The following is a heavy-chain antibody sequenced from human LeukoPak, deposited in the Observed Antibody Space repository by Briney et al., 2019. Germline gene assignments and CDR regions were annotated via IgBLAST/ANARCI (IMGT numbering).Heavy chain of an antibody. J-gene: IGHJ4*02. CDR3: ARAVVRGVVKNYFDY. CDR2: IYYSGSA. Sequence: SETLSLTCTVSGGPISSGDYSWSWIRQPPGKGLECIGSIYYSGSAYYNPSLASRVTISLDTSKKQFSLRLSSVTAAGTAVYYCARAVVRGVVKNYFDYWGQGTLVSVSS. V-gene: IGHV4-30-4*01. D-gene: IGHD3-10*01. CDR1: GGPISSGDYS.